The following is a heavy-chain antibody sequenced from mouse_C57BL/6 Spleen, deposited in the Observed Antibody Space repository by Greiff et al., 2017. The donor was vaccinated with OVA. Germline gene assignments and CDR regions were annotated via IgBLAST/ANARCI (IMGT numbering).Heavy chain of an antibody. CDR3: ARRVYYYSYYFDY. Sequence: QVQLQQPGAELVKPGASVKLSCKASGYTFTSYWMQWVKQRPGQGLEWIGEIDPSDSYTNYNQKLKGKATLTVDTSSSTAYMQLSSLTSEDSAVYYCARRVYYYSYYFDYWGQGTTLTVSS. CDR1: GYTFTSYW. D-gene: IGHD1-1*01. J-gene: IGHJ2*01. V-gene: IGHV1-50*01. CDR2: IDPSDSYT.